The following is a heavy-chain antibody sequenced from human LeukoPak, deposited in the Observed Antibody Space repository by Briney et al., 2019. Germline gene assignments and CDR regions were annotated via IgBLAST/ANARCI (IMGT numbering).Heavy chain of an antibody. V-gene: IGHV4-4*07. Sequence: SETLSLTCTVSGGSISSYYWSWIRQPAGKGLEWIGRIYTSGSTNYNPSLKSRVTMSVDTSKNQLSLKLSSVTAADTAVYYCARAPMPNYYYYYMDVWGKGTTVTVSS. J-gene: IGHJ6*03. D-gene: IGHD2-2*01. CDR2: IYTSGST. CDR1: GGSISSYY. CDR3: ARAPMPNYYYYYMDV.